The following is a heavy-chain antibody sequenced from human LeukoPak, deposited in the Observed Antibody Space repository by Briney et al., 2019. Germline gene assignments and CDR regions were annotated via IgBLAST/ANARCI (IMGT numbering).Heavy chain of an antibody. J-gene: IGHJ4*02. V-gene: IGHV4-59*01. Sequence: SETLSLTCTVSGGSISSYYWSWIRQPPGKGLEWTGYIYYSGSTNYNPSLKSRVTISVDTSKNQFSLKLSSVTAADTAVYYCARGGVGWPYYFDYWGQGTLVTVSS. CDR1: GGSISSYY. CDR3: ARGGVGWPYYFDY. D-gene: IGHD2-15*01. CDR2: IYYSGST.